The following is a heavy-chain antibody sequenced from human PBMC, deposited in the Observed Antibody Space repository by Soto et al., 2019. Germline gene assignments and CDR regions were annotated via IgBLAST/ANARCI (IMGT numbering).Heavy chain of an antibody. Sequence: QLQLQESGPGLVKPSETQSLTCTVSGGSISSNSYYWAWIRQPPGKGLEWIGSGYHGGNTYYNLSHKSRITISVDTSTNQFSLKLNSVTAADTAVYYCARHLSGYGYLDFEYWGQGILVTVSS. CDR3: ARHLSGYGYLDFEY. CDR2: GYHGGNT. CDR1: GGSISSNSYY. V-gene: IGHV4-39*01. D-gene: IGHD5-18*01. J-gene: IGHJ4*02.